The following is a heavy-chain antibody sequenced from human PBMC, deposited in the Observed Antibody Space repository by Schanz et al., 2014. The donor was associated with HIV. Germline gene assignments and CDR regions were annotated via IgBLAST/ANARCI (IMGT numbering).Heavy chain of an antibody. CDR1: GGSFSGYF. CDR2: INHVRST. J-gene: IGHJ4*02. CDR3: ARGRNPSTPSPLDS. V-gene: IGHV4-34*01. Sequence: QVQLHQSGAGLLKPSETLSLTCAVYGGSFSGYFWSWVRQSPGKGLEWIAEINHVRSTNYNPSLKSRVIMSVDTAKNQFSPTLDSVTAADTATYYCARGRNPSTPSPLDSWGQGTLVIVSS. D-gene: IGHD2-15*01.